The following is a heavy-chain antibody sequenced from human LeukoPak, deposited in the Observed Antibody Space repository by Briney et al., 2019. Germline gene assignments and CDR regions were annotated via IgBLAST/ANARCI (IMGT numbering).Heavy chain of an antibody. V-gene: IGHV1-18*01. CDR2: ISAYNGNT. CDR3: ARELVVPAAETWFDP. Sequence: GASVKVSCKASGYTFTSYGISWVRQAPGQGLEWMGWISAYNGNTNYAQKLQGRVTMTTDTSTSTAYMELRSLRSDDTAVYYCARELVVPAAETWFDPWGQETLVTVSS. J-gene: IGHJ5*02. D-gene: IGHD2-2*01. CDR1: GYTFTSYG.